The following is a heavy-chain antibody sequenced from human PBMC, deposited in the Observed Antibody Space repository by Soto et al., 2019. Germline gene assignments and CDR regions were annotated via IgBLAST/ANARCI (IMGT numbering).Heavy chain of an antibody. V-gene: IGHV3-74*01. J-gene: IGHJ6*03. CDR2: INSDGSVS. CDR1: GFTFSNYW. D-gene: IGHD2-15*01. Sequence: EVQLVESGGGLVQPGGSLRLSCVASGFTFSNYWMYWVRQAPGEGLVWVSRINSDGSVSSYADSVKGRLTISRDNVKNTLYLQMDSLRAEDTAVYYCARVDCVGGTCYSLAGSFYYYMDVWGKGTRVTVFS. CDR3: ARVDCVGGTCYSLAGSFYYYMDV.